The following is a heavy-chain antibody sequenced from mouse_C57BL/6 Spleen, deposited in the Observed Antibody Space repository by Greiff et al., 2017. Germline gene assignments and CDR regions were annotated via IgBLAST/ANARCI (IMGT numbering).Heavy chain of an antibody. V-gene: IGHV3-6*01. Sequence: EVKLQESGPGLVKPSQSLSLTCSVTGYSITSGYYWNWIRQFPGNKLEWMGYISYDGSNNYNPSLKNRISITRDTSKNQFFLKLNSVTTEDTATYYCARARDSGMDYWGQGTSVTVSS. J-gene: IGHJ4*01. CDR2: ISYDGSN. CDR3: ARARDSGMDY. CDR1: GYSITSGYY.